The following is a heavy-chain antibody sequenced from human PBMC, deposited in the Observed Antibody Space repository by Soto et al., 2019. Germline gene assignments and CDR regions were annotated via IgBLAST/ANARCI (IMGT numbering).Heavy chain of an antibody. CDR2: IYYSGST. V-gene: IGHV4-30-4*01. J-gene: IGHJ6*02. CDR1: GGSISSCDYY. Sequence: QVQLQESGPGLVKPSQTLSLTCTVSGGSISSCDYYWSWIRQPPGKGLEWIGYIYYSGSTYYNTSLKSRVTISVDTSKYQCSLRLSSVTAADTAVYYCARASPVVTDVWGQGTTVTVS. CDR3: ARASPVVTDV. D-gene: IGHD5-18*01.